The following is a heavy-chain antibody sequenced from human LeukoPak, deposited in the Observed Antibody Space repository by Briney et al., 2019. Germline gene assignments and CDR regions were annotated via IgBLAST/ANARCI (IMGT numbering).Heavy chain of an antibody. CDR2: ISYIGST. D-gene: IGHD4-17*01. Sequence: SETLSLTCTVSGDSFSSHYWTWIRQPPGKGLEWIGYISYIGSTNYNPSLKSRVTISIDTSKNRFSLKLSSVTAADTAVYYCARDLVTVTKGFDIWGQGTIVRVSS. J-gene: IGHJ3*02. V-gene: IGHV4-59*11. CDR1: GDSFSSHY. CDR3: ARDLVTVTKGFDI.